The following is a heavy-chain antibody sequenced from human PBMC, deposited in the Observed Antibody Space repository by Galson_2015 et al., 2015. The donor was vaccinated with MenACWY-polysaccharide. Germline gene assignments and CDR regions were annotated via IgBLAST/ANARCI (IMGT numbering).Heavy chain of an antibody. CDR3: VRRGLGPTH. CDR2: ISGSGGST. J-gene: IGHJ4*02. V-gene: IGHV3-23*01. CDR1: GFTFSSYA. D-gene: IGHD1-26*01. Sequence: SLRLSCAASGFTFSSYAMSWVRQAPGKGLEWVSLISGSGGSTYHADSVRGRFTISRDNPKNMLYLQMNSLRAEDTAVYYCVRRGLGPTHWGQGTLVPVSS.